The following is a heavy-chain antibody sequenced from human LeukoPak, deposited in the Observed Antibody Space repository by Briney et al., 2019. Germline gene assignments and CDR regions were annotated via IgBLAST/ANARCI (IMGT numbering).Heavy chain of an antibody. CDR3: AKCIVGATAPFDY. D-gene: IGHD1-26*01. Sequence: GGSLRLSCAASGFTFSTYEMTWVRQSPGKGLEWVSYISSSGSTIYYADSVKGRFTISRDNSKNTLYLQMNSLRAEDTAVYYCAKCIVGATAPFDYWGQGTLVTVSS. CDR1: GFTFSTYE. V-gene: IGHV3-48*03. CDR2: ISSSGSTI. J-gene: IGHJ4*02.